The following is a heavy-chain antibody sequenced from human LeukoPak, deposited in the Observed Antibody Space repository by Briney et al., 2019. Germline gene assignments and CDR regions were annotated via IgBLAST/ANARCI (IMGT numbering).Heavy chain of an antibody. D-gene: IGHD4-17*01. CDR3: ARAFDQDYGDYVYFDL. V-gene: IGHV1-8*03. Sequence: ASVKVSCKASGYTFTSYDINWVRQATGQGLEWMGWMNPNSGNTGYAQKFQGRVTITRNTSISTAYMELSSLRSEDTAVYYCARAFDQDYGDYVYFDLWGRGTLVTVSS. J-gene: IGHJ2*01. CDR2: MNPNSGNT. CDR1: GYTFTSYD.